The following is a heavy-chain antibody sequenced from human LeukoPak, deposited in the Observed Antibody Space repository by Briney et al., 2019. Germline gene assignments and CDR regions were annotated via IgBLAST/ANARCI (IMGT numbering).Heavy chain of an antibody. Sequence: SETLSLTCTVSRGSISSGSYYWSWIRQPAGKGLEWIGLISTSGYTHYNPSLKSRVTISVDTSKNQFSLKLSSVTAADTAVYYCARDLVGYYYGSGSLGFDPWGQGTLVTVSS. CDR1: RGSISSGSYY. CDR2: ISTSGYT. J-gene: IGHJ5*02. V-gene: IGHV4-61*02. CDR3: ARDLVGYYYGSGSLGFDP. D-gene: IGHD3-10*01.